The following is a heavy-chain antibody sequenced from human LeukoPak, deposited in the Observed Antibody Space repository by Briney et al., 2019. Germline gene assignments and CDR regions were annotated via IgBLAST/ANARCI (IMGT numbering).Heavy chain of an antibody. CDR3: ARDATGGYSYGDFDY. Sequence: GGSLRLSCAASGFTFSSYGMHWVRQAPGKGLEWVAVISYDGSNKYYADSVKGRFTISRDNSKNTLYLQMNSLRAEDTAVYYCARDATGGYSYGDFDYWGQGTLVTVSS. CDR1: GFTFSSYG. CDR2: ISYDGSNK. J-gene: IGHJ4*02. V-gene: IGHV3-30*03. D-gene: IGHD5-18*01.